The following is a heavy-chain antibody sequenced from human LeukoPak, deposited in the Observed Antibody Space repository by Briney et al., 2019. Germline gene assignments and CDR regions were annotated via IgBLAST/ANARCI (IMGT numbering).Heavy chain of an antibody. CDR2: FYYNGNT. CDR3: AGGVYDSWSGYNTMWFDP. CDR1: SGSISSYY. J-gene: IGHJ5*02. V-gene: IGHV4-59*01. Sequence: SSETLSLTCTVSSGSISSYYWCWIRQSPGKGLEWIGYFYYNGNTEYNPSLKSRVAISLDTSNNQFSLHLSSVTTADTAVYYCAGGVYDSWSGYNTMWFDPWGQGSLVTVSS. D-gene: IGHD3/OR15-3a*01.